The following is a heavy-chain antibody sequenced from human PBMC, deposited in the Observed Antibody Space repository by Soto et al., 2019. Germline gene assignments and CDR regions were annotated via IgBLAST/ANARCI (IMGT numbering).Heavy chain of an antibody. CDR3: VRDLGKLELLHRYRDYYFDY. D-gene: IGHD1-7*01. CDR2: ISSSGSTI. J-gene: IGHJ4*02. CDR1: GFTFSDYY. Sequence: GGSLRLSCAASGFTFSDYYMSWIRQAPGKGLEWVSYISSSGSTIYYADSVKGRFTISRDNAKNSLYLQMNSLRAEDTAVYYCVRDLGKLELLHRYRDYYFDYWGQGTLVTVSS. V-gene: IGHV3-11*01.